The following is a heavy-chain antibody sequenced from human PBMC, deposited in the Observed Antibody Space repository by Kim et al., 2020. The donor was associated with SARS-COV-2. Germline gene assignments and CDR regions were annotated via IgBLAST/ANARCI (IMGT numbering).Heavy chain of an antibody. Sequence: SETLSLTCTVSGGSISSSSYYWGWIRQPPGKGLEWIGSIYYSGSTYYNPSLKSRVTISVDTSKNQFSLKLSSVTAADTAVYYCARVLPVAGFDYWGQGTLVTVSS. D-gene: IGHD6-19*01. CDR1: GGSISSSSYY. CDR3: ARVLPVAGFDY. J-gene: IGHJ4*02. V-gene: IGHV4-39*07. CDR2: IYYSGST.